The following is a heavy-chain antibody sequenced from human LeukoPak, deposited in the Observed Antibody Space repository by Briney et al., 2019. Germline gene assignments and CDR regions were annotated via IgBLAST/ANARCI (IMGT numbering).Heavy chain of an antibody. D-gene: IGHD3-22*01. CDR3: GKEVAYYYDSSDY. J-gene: IGHJ4*02. CDR2: ISGSGGST. CDR1: GFTFTSNS. V-gene: IGHV3-23*01. Sequence: GRSLRLSCAVSGFTFTSNSTSWVRQTPGKGLECVSAISGSGGSTYYADSAKAGFTISRNNSKNTLYLEMTRLRAEDTAVYYGGKEVAYYYDSSDYWGQGTLVTVSS.